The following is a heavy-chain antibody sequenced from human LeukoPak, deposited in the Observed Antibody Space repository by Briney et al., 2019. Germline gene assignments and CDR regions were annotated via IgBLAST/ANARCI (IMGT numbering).Heavy chain of an antibody. CDR3: ARAPRYYYGSGSYRAINWFDP. CDR2: INHSGST. J-gene: IGHJ5*02. V-gene: IGHV4-34*01. Sequence: KPSETLSLTCAVYGGSFSGYYWSWIRQPPGKGLEWIGEINHSGSTNYNPSLKSRVTISVDTSKNQFSLKLSSVTAADTAVYYCARAPRYYYGSGSYRAINWFDPWGQGTLVTVSS. D-gene: IGHD3-10*01. CDR1: GGSFSGYY.